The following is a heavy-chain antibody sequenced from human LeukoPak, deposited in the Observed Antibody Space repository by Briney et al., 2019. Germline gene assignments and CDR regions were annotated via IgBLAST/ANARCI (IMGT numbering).Heavy chain of an antibody. J-gene: IGHJ6*03. V-gene: IGHV4-34*01. CDR2: INHSGSS. D-gene: IGHD6-13*01. CDR1: GGSFSGYY. Sequence: SETLSLTCVVYGGSFSGYYWSWIRHPPGTGLEWIGEINHSGSSNYNPSYKSRVAISVGTSKNQFSLTMSSVTAADTAVYYCARGRGIAAAGPHTINYYMDVWGKGTTVTAPS. CDR3: ARGRGIAAAGPHTINYYMDV.